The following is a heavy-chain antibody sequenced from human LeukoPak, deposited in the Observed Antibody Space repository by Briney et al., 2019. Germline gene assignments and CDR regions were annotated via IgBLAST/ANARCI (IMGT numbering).Heavy chain of an antibody. D-gene: IGHD1-20*01. CDR1: GYTFTGYY. J-gene: IGHJ4*02. CDR2: LNPNSGGT. V-gene: IGHV1-2*06. Sequence: ASVKVSCKASGYTFTGYYLHWVRQAPGQGLEWMGRLNPNSGGTIFAQKFQGRVTMTGDTFISTAYMELSRLRSDDTAVYYCARDGHNWNFDYWGQGTLVTVSS. CDR3: ARDGHNWNFDY.